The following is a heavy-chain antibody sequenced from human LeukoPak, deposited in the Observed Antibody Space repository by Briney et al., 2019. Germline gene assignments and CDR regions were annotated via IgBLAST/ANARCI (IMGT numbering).Heavy chain of an antibody. Sequence: ASVKVSCKASGYTFTSYYMHWVRQAPGQGPEWMGIINPSGGSTSYAQKFQGRVTMTRDMSTSTVYMELSSLRSEDTAVYYCARGSGCSGTSCPNIADRSDAFDIWGQGTMVTVSS. D-gene: IGHD2-2*01. J-gene: IGHJ3*02. CDR3: ARGSGCSGTSCPNIADRSDAFDI. V-gene: IGHV1-46*01. CDR2: INPSGGST. CDR1: GYTFTSYY.